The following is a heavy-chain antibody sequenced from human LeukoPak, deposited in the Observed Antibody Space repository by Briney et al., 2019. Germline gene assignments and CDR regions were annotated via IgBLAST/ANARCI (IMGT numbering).Heavy chain of an antibody. CDR3: AIMHGYYDGSGYWVQ. Sequence: GGSLRLSCAACGFTFGSYGMSWVRQAPGKGLEWVSFITPNADRTSYADSVEGRFTISRDNPRNTLYMQMNSLRDEDTALYYCAIMHGYYDGSGYWVQWGQGTLVTVSS. V-gene: IGHV3-23*01. CDR2: ITPNADRT. D-gene: IGHD3-22*01. CDR1: GFTFGSYG. J-gene: IGHJ1*01.